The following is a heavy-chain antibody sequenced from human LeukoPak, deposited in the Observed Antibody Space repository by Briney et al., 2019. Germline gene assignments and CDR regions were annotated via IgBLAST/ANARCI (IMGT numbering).Heavy chain of an antibody. CDR1: GGTFSSYA. V-gene: IGHV1-69*01. D-gene: IGHD3-22*01. CDR2: IIPIFGTA. Sequence: SSVKVSCKASGGTFSSYAISWVRQAPGQGLEWMGGIIPIFGTANYAQKSQGRVTITADESTSTAYMELSSLRSEDTAVYYCHYSYGSYYYDSSGSGVWPAYYFDYWGQGTLVTVSS. CDR3: HYSYGSYYYDSSGSGVWPAYYFDY. J-gene: IGHJ4*02.